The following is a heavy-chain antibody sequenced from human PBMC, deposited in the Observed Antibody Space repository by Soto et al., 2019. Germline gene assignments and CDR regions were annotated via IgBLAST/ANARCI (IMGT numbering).Heavy chain of an antibody. CDR2: FDPEDGET. Sequence: QVQLVQSGAEVKKPGASVKVSCKVSGYTLTELSMHWVRQAPGKGLEWMGGFDPEDGETIYAQKFQGRVTMTEDTSTDSGYREPRSLRSEDTPVYYCATFAIRYSMAGTTLAGAAVYWGQGTRVRVSS. CDR1: GYTLTELS. J-gene: IGHJ4*02. CDR3: ATFAIRYSMAGTTLAGAAVY. V-gene: IGHV1-24*01. D-gene: IGHD6-19*01.